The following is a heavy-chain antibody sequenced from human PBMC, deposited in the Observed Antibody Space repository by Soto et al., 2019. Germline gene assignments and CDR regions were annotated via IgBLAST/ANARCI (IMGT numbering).Heavy chain of an antibody. D-gene: IGHD4-4*01. J-gene: IGHJ6*02. CDR3: AKEVSPVTRTTYYYYGMDV. CDR1: GFTFSSYN. Sequence: PGGSLRLSCAASGFTFSSYNMNWVRQAPGKGLEWVSSISSSSGYIYYADSMKGRFTISRDNSKNTLYLQMNSLRAEDTAVYYCAKEVSPVTRTTYYYYGMDVWGQGTTVTVSS. CDR2: ISSSSGYI. V-gene: IGHV3-21*01.